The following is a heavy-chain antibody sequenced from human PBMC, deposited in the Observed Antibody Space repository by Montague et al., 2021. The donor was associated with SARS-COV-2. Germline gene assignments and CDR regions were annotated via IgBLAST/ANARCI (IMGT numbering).Heavy chain of an antibody. J-gene: IGHJ6*02. CDR2: IYYSGSA. CDR1: GGSISSYY. D-gene: IGHD5-18*01. CDR3: ARYTIQIRLIVFDYGMDV. V-gene: IGHV4-59*01. Sequence: SETLSLTCTVSGGSISSYYWSWIRQPPGKGLEWIGYIYYSGSANYNPSLKSRVTISVDTSKNQFSLKLSSVTAADTAVYYCARYTIQIRLIVFDYGMDVWGQGTTVTVSS.